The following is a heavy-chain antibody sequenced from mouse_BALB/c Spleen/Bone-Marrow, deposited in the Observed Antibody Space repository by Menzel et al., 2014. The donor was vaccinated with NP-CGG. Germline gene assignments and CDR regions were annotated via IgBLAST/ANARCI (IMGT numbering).Heavy chain of an antibody. CDR1: DYSFTSYW. CDR3: ARGGYDGWYFDV. Sequence: QVQLQQSGAELARPGASVKLSCRASDYSFTSYWVNWVKQRPGQGLEWIGMIHPSDSETRLNQKFKDKATLTVDKSYSTAYMQLSSPTSEDSAVYYWARGGYDGWYFDVWGAGTTVTVSS. J-gene: IGHJ1*01. D-gene: IGHD2-2*01. V-gene: IGHV1-74*01. CDR2: IHPSDSET.